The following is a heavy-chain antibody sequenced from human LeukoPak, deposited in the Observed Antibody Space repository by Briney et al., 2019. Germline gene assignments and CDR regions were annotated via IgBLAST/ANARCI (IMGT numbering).Heavy chain of an antibody. Sequence: GASVKVSCKASGYTFTSYAMHWVRQAPGQRLEWMGWINAGNGNTKYSQKFQGRVTITRDTSASTAYMELSSLRSEDTAVYYCARAGRFIAAVQSHWGQGTLVTVSS. CDR3: ARAGRFIAAVQSH. CDR1: GYTFTSYA. V-gene: IGHV1-3*01. J-gene: IGHJ4*02. CDR2: INAGNGNT. D-gene: IGHD6-13*01.